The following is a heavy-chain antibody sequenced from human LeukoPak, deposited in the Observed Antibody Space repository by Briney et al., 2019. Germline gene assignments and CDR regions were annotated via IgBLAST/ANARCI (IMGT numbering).Heavy chain of an antibody. CDR3: ARALSSSWYKNWFDP. CDR1: GGSFSGYY. Sequence: SETLSLTCAVYGGSFSGYYWSWIRQPPGKGLEWIGELNHSGSTNYNPSLKSRVTISVDTSKNQFSLKLSSVTAADTAVYYCARALSSSWYKNWFDPWGQGTLVTVSS. V-gene: IGHV4-34*01. CDR2: LNHSGST. D-gene: IGHD6-13*01. J-gene: IGHJ5*02.